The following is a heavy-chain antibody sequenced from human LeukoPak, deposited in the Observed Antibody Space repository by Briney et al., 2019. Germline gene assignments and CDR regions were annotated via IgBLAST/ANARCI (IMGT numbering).Heavy chain of an antibody. J-gene: IGHJ4*02. CDR2: IYYSGST. Sequence: SETLSLTCTVSGGSISSSSYYWGWIRQPPGKGLEWIGSIYYSGSTYYNPSLKSRVTISVDTSKNQSSPKLSSVTAADTAVYYCARDSSPGVAGPFDYWGQGTLVTVSS. CDR3: ARDSSPGVAGPFDY. D-gene: IGHD3-3*01. CDR1: GGSISSSSYY. V-gene: IGHV4-39*07.